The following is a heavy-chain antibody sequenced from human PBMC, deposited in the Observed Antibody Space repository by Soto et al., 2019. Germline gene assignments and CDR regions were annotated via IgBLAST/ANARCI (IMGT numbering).Heavy chain of an antibody. J-gene: IGHJ5*02. Sequence: GSLRLSCAASGFTFSSYGMHWVRQAPGKGLEWVAVIWYDGSNKYYADSVKGRSTISRDNSKNTLYLQMNSLRAEDTAVYYCARDVNYDILTGNSALNWFDPWGQGTLVTVSS. CDR3: ARDVNYDILTGNSALNWFDP. V-gene: IGHV3-33*01. D-gene: IGHD3-9*01. CDR2: IWYDGSNK. CDR1: GFTFSSYG.